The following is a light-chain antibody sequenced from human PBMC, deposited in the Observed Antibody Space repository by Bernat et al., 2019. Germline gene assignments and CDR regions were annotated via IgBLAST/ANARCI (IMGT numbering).Light chain of an antibody. Sequence: DIQMTQSPSSLSASLGDTVTITCRASQAISISLAWFQQRPGKAPKSLIYAASNLRSGVPSRFTGSGSGTDFTLTISSLQPEDFGIYYCQQYDSYPLTFGGRTKVDVK. V-gene: IGKV1-16*01. CDR2: AAS. CDR1: QAISIS. CDR3: QQYDSYPLT. J-gene: IGKJ4*01.